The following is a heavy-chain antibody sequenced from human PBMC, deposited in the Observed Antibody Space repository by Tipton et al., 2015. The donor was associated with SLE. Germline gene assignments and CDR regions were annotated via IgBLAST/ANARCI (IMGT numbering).Heavy chain of an antibody. CDR2: IYSSGST. J-gene: IGHJ6*02. D-gene: IGHD2-21*02. Sequence: TLSLTCSISGDSMRGYYWNWIRQPPGKGLEFIAFIYSSGSTNYNPSLKSRVTMSVDTSKTQFSLKLGSLTAADTAVYYCARVVTVGAAHYYDIDVWGQGTRVTVSS. CDR3: ARVVTVGAAHYYDIDV. V-gene: IGHV4-59*12. CDR1: GDSMRGYY.